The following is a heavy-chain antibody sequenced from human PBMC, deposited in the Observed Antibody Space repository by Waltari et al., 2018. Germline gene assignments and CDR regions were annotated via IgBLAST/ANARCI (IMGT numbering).Heavy chain of an antibody. CDR2: MNSGGDTT. V-gene: IGHV1-46*01. CDR3: ARLGITMTPDY. CDR1: GYTFTRYY. J-gene: IGHJ4*02. Sequence: QLQLVQSGAELKKPGASAKLSCKASGYTFTRYYRQWVRQAPGQGLEWMGVMNSGGDTTIYAQKFQGRVTMTRDTSTSTVYMELSSLRSEDTAVYYCARLGITMTPDYWGQGTLVTVSS.